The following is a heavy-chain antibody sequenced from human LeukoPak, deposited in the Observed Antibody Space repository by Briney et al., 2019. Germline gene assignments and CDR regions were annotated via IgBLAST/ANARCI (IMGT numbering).Heavy chain of an antibody. Sequence: SQTLSLTCTVSGGSISTGGYYWTWIRQHPGQGLEWIGYIYDSGSTYYNPSLKSRVTISADTSKNQFSLTLSSVTAADTAVYYCARAYSGFDFWGQGTLVTVSS. J-gene: IGHJ4*02. V-gene: IGHV4-31*03. CDR1: GGSISTGGYY. CDR2: IYDSGST. D-gene: IGHD4-4*01. CDR3: ARAYSGFDF.